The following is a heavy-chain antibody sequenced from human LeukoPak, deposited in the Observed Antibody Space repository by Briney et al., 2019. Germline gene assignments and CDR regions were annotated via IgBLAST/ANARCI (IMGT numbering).Heavy chain of an antibody. D-gene: IGHD3-22*01. J-gene: IGHJ4*02. CDR2: IRYDGSNK. CDR3: ARVYYYDSSVYLIPLDY. Sequence: GGSLRLSCAASGFTFSSYGMHWVRQAPGKGLEWVAFIRYDGSNKYYADSVKGRFTISRDNSKNTLYLQMNSLRAEDTAVYYCARVYYYDSSVYLIPLDYWGQGTLLTVSS. V-gene: IGHV3-30*02. CDR1: GFTFSSYG.